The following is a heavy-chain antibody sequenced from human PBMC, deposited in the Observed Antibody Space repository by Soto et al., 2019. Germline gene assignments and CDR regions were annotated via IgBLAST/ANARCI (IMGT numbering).Heavy chain of an antibody. J-gene: IGHJ5*02. CDR2: IYHSGST. CDR3: ARYYDFWSGWAFDP. D-gene: IGHD3-3*01. CDR1: GGSVSNISSY. V-gene: IGHV4-61*01. Sequence: QVKLQESGPGLVKPSETLSLTCTVSGGSVSNISSYWSWIRQSPEKGLEWIGYIYHSGSTNYKSSVMDRVSIAVDKSRNQFSLKLRSVTAADTAVYYCARYYDFWSGWAFDPWGQGILVSVLS.